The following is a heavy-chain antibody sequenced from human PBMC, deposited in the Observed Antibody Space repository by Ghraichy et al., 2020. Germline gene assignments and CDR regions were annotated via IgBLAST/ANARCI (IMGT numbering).Heavy chain of an antibody. V-gene: IGHV1-69*04. D-gene: IGHD6-6*01. Sequence: SVKVSCKASGGTFSSYAISWVRQAPGQGLEWMGRIIPILGIANYAQKFQGRVTITADKSTSTAYMELSSLRSEDTAVYYCARVNGSIAAPSGGMDVWGQGTTVTVSS. CDR1: GGTFSSYA. CDR3: ARVNGSIAAPSGGMDV. J-gene: IGHJ6*02. CDR2: IIPILGIA.